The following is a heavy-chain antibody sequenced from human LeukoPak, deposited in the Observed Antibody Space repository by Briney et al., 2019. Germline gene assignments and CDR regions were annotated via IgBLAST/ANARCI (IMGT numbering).Heavy chain of an antibody. D-gene: IGHD3-22*01. Sequence: PSETLSLTCTVSGGSISSGSYYWSWIRQPAGKGLEWIGRIYTSGSTNYNPSLKSRVTISVDTSKNQFSLKLSSVTAADTAVYYCARAITMMYNWFDPWGQGTLVTVSS. CDR2: IYTSGST. V-gene: IGHV4-61*02. CDR3: ARAITMMYNWFDP. J-gene: IGHJ5*02. CDR1: GGSISSGSYY.